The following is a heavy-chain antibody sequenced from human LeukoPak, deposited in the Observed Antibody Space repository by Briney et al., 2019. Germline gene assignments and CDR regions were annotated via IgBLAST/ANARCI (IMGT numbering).Heavy chain of an antibody. J-gene: IGHJ4*02. V-gene: IGHV3-30*18. CDR2: ISYDGPNK. CDR1: GFTFSSYG. CDR3: AKVSPTFDY. Sequence: GGSLRLSCAASGFTFSSYGMHWDRQAPGKGLEWVAVISYDGPNKYYADSVKGRFTISRDNSKNTLYLQMNSLRAEDTAVYYCAKVSPTFDYWGQGTLVAVSS.